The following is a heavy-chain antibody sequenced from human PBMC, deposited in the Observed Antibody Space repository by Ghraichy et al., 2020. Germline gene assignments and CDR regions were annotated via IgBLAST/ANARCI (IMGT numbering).Heavy chain of an antibody. Sequence: GGSLRLSCAASGFTFSSYAMSWVRQAPGKGLEWVSAISGSGGSTYYADSVKGRFTISRDNSKNTLYLQMNSLRAEDTAVYYCAADYGDYPSYWYFDLWGRCTLVTVSS. V-gene: IGHV3-23*01. CDR3: AADYGDYPSYWYFDL. D-gene: IGHD4-17*01. CDR1: GFTFSSYA. CDR2: ISGSGGST. J-gene: IGHJ2*01.